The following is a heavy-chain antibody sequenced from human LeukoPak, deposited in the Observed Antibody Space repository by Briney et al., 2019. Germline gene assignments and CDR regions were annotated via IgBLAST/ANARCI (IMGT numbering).Heavy chain of an antibody. Sequence: ASVKVSCKASGYTFTSYGISWVRQAPGQGLEWMGWISAYNGNTNYAQKLQGRVTMTTDTSTSTAYMGLRSLRSDDTAVYSCARGGGKYSSSSGYFDYWGQGTLVTVSS. D-gene: IGHD6-6*01. J-gene: IGHJ4*02. CDR3: ARGGGKYSSSSGYFDY. CDR1: GYTFTSYG. V-gene: IGHV1-18*01. CDR2: ISAYNGNT.